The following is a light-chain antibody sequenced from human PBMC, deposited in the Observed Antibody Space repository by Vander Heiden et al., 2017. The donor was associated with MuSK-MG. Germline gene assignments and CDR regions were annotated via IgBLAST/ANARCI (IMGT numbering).Light chain of an antibody. CDR2: AAS. CDR1: QGISSY. Sequence: RMTQSPSSFSASTGDRVTITCRASQGISSYLAWYQQKPGKAPKLLIYAASTLQSGVPSRFSGSGSGTDFTLTISCLQSEDFATYYCQQYYSYPRTFGQGTKVEIK. V-gene: IGKV1-8*01. J-gene: IGKJ1*01. CDR3: QQYYSYPRT.